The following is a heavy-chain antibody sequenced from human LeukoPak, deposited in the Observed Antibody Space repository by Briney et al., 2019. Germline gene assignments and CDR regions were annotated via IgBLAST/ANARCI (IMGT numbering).Heavy chain of an antibody. CDR3: AREISLLWFGELSVYMDV. CDR1: GGSISSSNW. D-gene: IGHD3-10*01. J-gene: IGHJ6*03. Sequence: SGTLSLTCAVSGGSISSSNWWSWVRQPPGKGLEWIGEIYHSGSTNYNPSLKSRVTISVDKSKNQFSLKLSSVTAADTAVYYCAREISLLWFGELSVYMDVWGKGTTVTVSS. CDR2: IYHSGST. V-gene: IGHV4-4*02.